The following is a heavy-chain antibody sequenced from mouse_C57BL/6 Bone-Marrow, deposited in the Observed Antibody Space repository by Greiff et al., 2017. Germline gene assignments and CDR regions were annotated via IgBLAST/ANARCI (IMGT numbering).Heavy chain of an antibody. V-gene: IGHV1-81*01. CDR3: SYDYPSWFAY. Sequence: QVQLQQSGAELARPGASVKLSCKASGYTFTSYGISWVKQRTGQGLEWIGEIYPGSGNTYYNEKFKGKATLTADKSSSTAYMELRSLTSEDSAVYFCSYDYPSWFAYWGQGTLVTVSA. CDR2: IYPGSGNT. J-gene: IGHJ3*01. CDR1: GYTFTSYG. D-gene: IGHD2-4*01.